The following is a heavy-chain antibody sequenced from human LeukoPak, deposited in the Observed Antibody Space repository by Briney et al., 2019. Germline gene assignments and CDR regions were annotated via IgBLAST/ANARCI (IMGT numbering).Heavy chain of an antibody. D-gene: IGHD5-18*01. Sequence: SETLSLTCTVSGGSISSYYWSWIRQPPGKGLEWIGYIYYSGSTNYNPSLKSRVTISVDTSKNQFSLKLSSVIAADTAVYYCARDLEDTAMGVWGQGTLVTVSS. J-gene: IGHJ4*02. CDR3: ARDLEDTAMGV. V-gene: IGHV4-59*01. CDR1: GGSISSYY. CDR2: IYYSGST.